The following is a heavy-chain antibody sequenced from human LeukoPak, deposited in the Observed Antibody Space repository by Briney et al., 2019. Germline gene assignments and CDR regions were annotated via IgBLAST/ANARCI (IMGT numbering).Heavy chain of an antibody. Sequence: SETLSLTCTVSGGSISSSSYYWGWIRQPPGKGLEWIGSIYYSGSTYYNPSLKSRVTISVDTSKNQFSLKLSSVTAADTALYYCAEVAATLAFDYWGQGTLVTVSS. CDR3: AEVAATLAFDY. D-gene: IGHD2-15*01. CDR2: IYYSGST. CDR1: GGSISSSSYY. J-gene: IGHJ4*02. V-gene: IGHV4-39*01.